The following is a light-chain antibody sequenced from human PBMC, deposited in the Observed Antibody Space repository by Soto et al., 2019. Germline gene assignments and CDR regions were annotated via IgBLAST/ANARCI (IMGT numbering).Light chain of an antibody. V-gene: IGLV1-47*01. CDR2: RNN. Sequence: QSVLTQPPSASGTPGQRVTISCSGSNSNIGSKYVYWYQQLPGTAPKLLLYRNNQRPSGVPDRFSGSKSGISASLAISGLRSEDEADYYCAAWDNSLVGGPAFGGGTKLTVL. J-gene: IGLJ2*01. CDR1: NSNIGSKY. CDR3: AAWDNSLVGGPA.